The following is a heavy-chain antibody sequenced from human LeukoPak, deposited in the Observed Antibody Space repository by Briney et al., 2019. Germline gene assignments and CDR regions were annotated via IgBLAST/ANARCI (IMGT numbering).Heavy chain of an antibody. CDR3: ARDRYGDGFAHLDY. V-gene: IGHV1-2*02. CDR2: ITPSGGT. Sequence: GASVKVSCKASGYTFTSYAIHWVRQAPGQGLEWMGWITPSGGTNYPQRFQGRGAITWDTSITTAYMDLNRLTSDDTAVYYCARDRYGDGFAHLDYWGQGALVTVSS. CDR1: GYTFTSYA. J-gene: IGHJ4*02. D-gene: IGHD5-24*01.